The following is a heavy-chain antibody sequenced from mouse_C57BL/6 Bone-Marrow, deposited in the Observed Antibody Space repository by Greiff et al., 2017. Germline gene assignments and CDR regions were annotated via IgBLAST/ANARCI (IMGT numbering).Heavy chain of an antibody. J-gene: IGHJ4*01. D-gene: IGHD1-1*01. V-gene: IGHV5-4*01. CDR2: ISDGGSYT. CDR1: GFTFSSYA. CDR3: ARDPYYYGSSYVRYAMDY. Sequence: EVNVVESGGGLVKPGGSLKLSCAASGFTFSSYAMSWVRQTPEKRLEWVATISDGGSYTYYPDNVKGRFTISRDNAKNNLYLQMSHLKSEDTAMYYCARDPYYYGSSYVRYAMDYWGQGTSVTVSS.